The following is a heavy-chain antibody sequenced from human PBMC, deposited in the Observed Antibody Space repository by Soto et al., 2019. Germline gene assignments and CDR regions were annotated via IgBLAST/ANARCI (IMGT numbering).Heavy chain of an antibody. J-gene: IGHJ4*01. CDR1: GYTFTSYG. CDR3: AAVYYDFLSGYSPQKPGGYYFDY. CDR2: ISAYNGNT. V-gene: IGHV1-18*01. Sequence: ASVKVSCKASGYTFTSYGISWVRQAPGQGLEWMGWISAYNGNTNYAQKLQGRVTMTTDTSTSTAYMELRGLRSDDTAVYYCAAVYYDFLSGYSPQKPGGYYFDYWG. D-gene: IGHD3-3*01.